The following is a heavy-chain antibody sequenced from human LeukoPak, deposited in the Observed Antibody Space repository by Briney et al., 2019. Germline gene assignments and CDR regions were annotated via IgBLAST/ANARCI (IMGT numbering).Heavy chain of an antibody. J-gene: IGHJ4*02. Sequence: PGGSLRLSCAASGFTFSNYAMSWVRQAPGEGLEWVSTISSSGGSTYYADSVKGRFTISRDNPKNTLYLQMNSLRAEDTAVYYCAEPPSDYWGQGTLVTVSS. CDR1: GFTFSNYA. V-gene: IGHV3-23*01. CDR2: ISSSGGST. CDR3: AEPPSDY.